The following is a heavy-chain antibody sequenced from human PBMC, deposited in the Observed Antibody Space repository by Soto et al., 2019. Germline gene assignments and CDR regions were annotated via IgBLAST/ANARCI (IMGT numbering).Heavy chain of an antibody. V-gene: IGHV3-23*01. CDR2: ISGSGGST. CDR1: GFTFSSYA. CDR3: AKRFEGYGGRYYYGMDV. J-gene: IGHJ6*02. Sequence: EVQLLESGGGLVQPGGSLRLSCAASGFTFSSYAMSWVRQAPGKGLEWGSAISGSGGSTYYADSVKGRFTISRDNSKNTLYLQMNSLGAEDTAVYYCAKRFEGYGGRYYYGMDVWGQGTTVTVSS. D-gene: IGHD4-17*01.